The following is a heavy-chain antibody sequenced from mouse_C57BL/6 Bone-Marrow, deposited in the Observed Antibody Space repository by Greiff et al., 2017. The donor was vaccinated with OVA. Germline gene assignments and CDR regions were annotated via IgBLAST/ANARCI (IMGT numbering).Heavy chain of an antibody. Sequence: VQGVESGAELVRPGASVTLSCKASGYTFTDYEMHWVKQTPVHGLEWIGAIDPETGGTAYNQKFKGKAILTADKSSSTAYMELRSLTSEDSAVYYCTRGYSNDYAMDYWGQGTSVTVTS. CDR2: IDPETGGT. V-gene: IGHV1-15*01. J-gene: IGHJ4*01. D-gene: IGHD2-5*01. CDR3: TRGYSNDYAMDY. CDR1: GYTFTDYE.